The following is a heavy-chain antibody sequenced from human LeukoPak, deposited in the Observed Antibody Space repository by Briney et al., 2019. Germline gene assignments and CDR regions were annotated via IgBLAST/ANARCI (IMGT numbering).Heavy chain of an antibody. CDR2: ISSSSSYI. V-gene: IGHV3-21*01. J-gene: IGHJ5*02. Sequence: GGSLRLSCAASGFTFSSYSMNWVRQAPGKGLEWVSSISSSSSYIYYADSVKGRFTIFGDNAKNSLYLQMNSLRAEDTAVYYCAGSERRVADPWGQGTLVTVSS. D-gene: IGHD2-15*01. CDR1: GFTFSSYS. CDR3: AGSERRVADP.